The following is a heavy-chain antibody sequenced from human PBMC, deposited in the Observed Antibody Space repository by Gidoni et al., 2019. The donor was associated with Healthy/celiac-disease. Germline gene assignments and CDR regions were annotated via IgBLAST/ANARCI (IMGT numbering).Heavy chain of an antibody. V-gene: IGHV5-51*01. D-gene: IGHD2-21*02. CDR2: LYPVDSAT. J-gene: IGHJ3*02. CDR1: GYSFNSYW. Sequence: EVQLVQSGAEGKKPGESLKISCQGSGYSFNSYWIGWVRQMPGKGLGWVGILYPVDSATRYRPSFQGQVTISADKSISTAYLQWSSLKASDTAMYYCARPTYCGGDCYSVAFDIWGQGTMVTVSS. CDR3: ARPTYCGGDCYSVAFDI.